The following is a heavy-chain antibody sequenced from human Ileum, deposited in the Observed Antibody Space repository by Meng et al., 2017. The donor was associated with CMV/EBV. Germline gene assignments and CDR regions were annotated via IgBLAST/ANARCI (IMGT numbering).Heavy chain of an antibody. V-gene: IGHV3-30*02. CDR3: AKDVAVAGHFDY. J-gene: IGHJ4*02. CDR2: VRYDGINK. CDR1: GFTFRSYG. Sequence: QVQLVEAGGGVAQPGGSLRLSWAASGFTFRSYGMHWVRQAPGKGLEWVAFVRYDGINKYYADSLKGRFVISRDDSKNTVYLQLNNLRAEDTAVYYCAKDVAVAGHFDYWGQGTLVTVSS. D-gene: IGHD6-19*01.